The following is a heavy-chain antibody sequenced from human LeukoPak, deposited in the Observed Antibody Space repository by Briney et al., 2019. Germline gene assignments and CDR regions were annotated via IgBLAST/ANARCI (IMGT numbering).Heavy chain of an antibody. D-gene: IGHD2-15*01. CDR2: INPYTGGT. CDR3: ARGVVAATFYYYMDV. J-gene: IGHJ6*03. V-gene: IGHV1-2*02. CDR1: GYTFTDYY. Sequence: ASVKVSCKASGYTFTDYYLHWVRQAPGQGLEWMGWINPYTGGTNYAQKFQGRVTMTRDTSISTAYMELSRLRSDDTAVYYCARGVVAATFYYYMDVWGKGTTVTVSS.